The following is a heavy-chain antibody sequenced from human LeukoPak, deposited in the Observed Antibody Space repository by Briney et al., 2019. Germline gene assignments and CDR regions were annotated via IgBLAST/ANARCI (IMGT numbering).Heavy chain of an antibody. J-gene: IGHJ4*02. CDR2: MKQDGSEK. Sequence: GGSLRLSCAVSGFTFSSYWVSWVRQAPGKGLEWVANMKQDGSEKYYVDSVKGRFTISRDNAKNSLFLQMNSLRAEDTAVYYCATGRQCGYWGQGALVTVSS. CDR1: GFTFSSYW. V-gene: IGHV3-7*03. CDR3: ATGRQCGY. D-gene: IGHD4-11*01.